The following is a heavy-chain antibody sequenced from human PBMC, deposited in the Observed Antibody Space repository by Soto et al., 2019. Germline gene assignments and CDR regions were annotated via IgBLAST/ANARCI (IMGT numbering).Heavy chain of an antibody. Sequence: GGSLRLSCAASGFTFSHSAFHWVRGAPGKGLEWVAAISYDGDIRYNVDSVKGRFTISRDNSKNTLFLQMNSLRAEDTAVYYCARHISNFRYYYYAMDVWGQGTTVTVSS. CDR1: GFTFSHSA. D-gene: IGHD4-4*01. V-gene: IGHV3-30-3*01. J-gene: IGHJ6*02. CDR2: ISYDGDIR. CDR3: ARHISNFRYYYYAMDV.